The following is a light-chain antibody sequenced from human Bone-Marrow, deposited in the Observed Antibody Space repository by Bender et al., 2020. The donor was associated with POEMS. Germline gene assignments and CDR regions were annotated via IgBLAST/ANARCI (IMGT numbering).Light chain of an antibody. V-gene: IGLV2-23*02. CDR3: CSYAGSSTLV. CDR2: EVN. J-gene: IGLJ3*02. Sequence: QSALTQPASVSGSPGQSITISCSGSSSDVGNFNLVSWYQQHPGKAPKLLISEVNKRPTGLSSRFSGSKSGNTASLTISGLRTEDEADYYCCSYAGSSTLVFGGGTKLTVL. CDR1: SSDVGNFNL.